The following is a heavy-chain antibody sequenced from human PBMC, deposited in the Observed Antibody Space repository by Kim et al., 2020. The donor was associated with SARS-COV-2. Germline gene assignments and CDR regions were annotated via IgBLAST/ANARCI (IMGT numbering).Heavy chain of an antibody. D-gene: IGHD2-21*01. V-gene: IGHV4-59*08. CDR1: GGSTNGYY. CDR2: FDGAGYS. CDR3: ARHVKEIATTGAVDGLDI. J-gene: IGHJ3*02. Sequence: SETLSLTCTVSGGSTNGYYWSWIRQPPGKGLEWIGEFDGAGYSDSNPSLKSRVTISVDTSKEQLSLKLTSATAADTAVYYCARHVKEIATTGAVDGLDIWGQGTIVTVSS.